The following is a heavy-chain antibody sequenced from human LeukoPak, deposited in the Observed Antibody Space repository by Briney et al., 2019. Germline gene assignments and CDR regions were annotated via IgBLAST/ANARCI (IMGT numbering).Heavy chain of an antibody. CDR3: AKDRSDNTTWYVGSH. CDR1: GFTLSDYY. Sequence: GGSLRLSCTASGFTLSDYYLTWIRQAPGKGLEWVSYITSRGTTIYHADSVKGRFTISRDNSKSTLYLQMNSLGAEDTAVYYCAKDRSDNTTWYVGSHWGQGTLVTVSS. V-gene: IGHV3-11*01. CDR2: ITSRGTTI. D-gene: IGHD3-10*02. J-gene: IGHJ4*02.